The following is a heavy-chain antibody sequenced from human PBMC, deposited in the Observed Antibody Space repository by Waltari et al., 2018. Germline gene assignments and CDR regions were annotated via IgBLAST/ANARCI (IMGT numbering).Heavy chain of an antibody. J-gene: IGHJ4*02. D-gene: IGHD1-7*01. CDR2: IYYSWSY. Sequence: QVQLQESGPGLVKPSQTLSLTCTVSGGSISSSDXXXGVLRQPPGKGLEWIGYIYYSWSYHYNPSLKRRVTISLDTSKNQFSLKLYSVTAADTAVYYCARDTLELLDYWGQGTLVTVSS. CDR1: GGSISSSDXX. CDR3: ARDTLELLDY. V-gene: IGHV4-30-4*08.